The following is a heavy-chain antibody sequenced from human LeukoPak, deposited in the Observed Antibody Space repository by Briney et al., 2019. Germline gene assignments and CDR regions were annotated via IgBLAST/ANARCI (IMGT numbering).Heavy chain of an antibody. CDR1: GGTFSSYA. CDR2: LIPIFGTA. D-gene: IGHD5-24*01. Sequence: SVKVSCKASGGTFSSYAISWVRQAPGQGLEWMGRLIPIFGTANYAQKFQGRVTITTDESTSTAYMELSSLRSEDTAVYYCARAEEATPYIDLWGRGSLVTVSS. CDR3: ARAEEATPYIDL. V-gene: IGHV1-69*05. J-gene: IGHJ2*01.